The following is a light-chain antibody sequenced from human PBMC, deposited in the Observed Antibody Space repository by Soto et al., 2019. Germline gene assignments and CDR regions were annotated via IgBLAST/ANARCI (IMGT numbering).Light chain of an antibody. J-gene: IGKJ1*01. Sequence: DIQMTQSPSTLSASVGDRVTITCRASQSIRSWLAWYQQKPGKAPQLLIYDASNLESGVPSRFSGSGSGTEFTLTISSLQPDDFATYHCQQYDSFSKTFGRGTKVDIK. CDR1: QSIRSW. CDR2: DAS. V-gene: IGKV1-5*01. CDR3: QQYDSFSKT.